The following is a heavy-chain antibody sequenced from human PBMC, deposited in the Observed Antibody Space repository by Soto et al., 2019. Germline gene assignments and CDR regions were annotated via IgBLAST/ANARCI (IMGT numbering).Heavy chain of an antibody. V-gene: IGHV1-18*01. CDR3: ARGVDYDSSGSWFDP. J-gene: IGHJ5*02. D-gene: IGHD3-22*01. Sequence: ASVKVSCKASGYTFTSYGISWVRQAPGQGLEWKGWISAYNGNTNYAQKLQGRVTMTTDTSTSTAYMELRSLRSDDTAVYYCARGVDYDSSGSWFDPWGQGTLVTVSS. CDR2: ISAYNGNT. CDR1: GYTFTSYG.